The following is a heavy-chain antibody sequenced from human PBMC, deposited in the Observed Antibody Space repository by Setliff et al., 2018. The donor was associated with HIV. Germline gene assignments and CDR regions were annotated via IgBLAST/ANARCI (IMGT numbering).Heavy chain of an antibody. J-gene: IGHJ4*02. Sequence: GGSLRLSCTASGFIFGEYAMSWVRQAPGKGLEWVGIIKSKAYGETTEYAASVKGRFTLSRDDSKSIAYLQMSSLKTEDTGVYYCTPPPGTYWGQGTLVTVS. CDR3: TPPPGTY. CDR2: IKSKAYGETT. CDR1: GFIFGEYA. D-gene: IGHD1-1*01. V-gene: IGHV3-49*04.